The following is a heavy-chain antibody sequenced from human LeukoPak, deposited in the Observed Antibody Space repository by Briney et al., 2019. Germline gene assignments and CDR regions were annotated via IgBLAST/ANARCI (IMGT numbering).Heavy chain of an antibody. D-gene: IGHD2-2*02. CDR1: GFTISNSNYA. J-gene: IGHJ4*02. CDR2: MSYDGSSK. Sequence: PGGSLRLPCAASGFTISNSNYAMHWVRQAPGKGLEWVAVMSYDGSSKYYADSVKGRFTISRDNFKNMLYLQMNSLRAEDTAVYYCARAILRPGFDYWGQGTLVTVSS. V-gene: IGHV3-30*04. CDR3: ARAILRPGFDY.